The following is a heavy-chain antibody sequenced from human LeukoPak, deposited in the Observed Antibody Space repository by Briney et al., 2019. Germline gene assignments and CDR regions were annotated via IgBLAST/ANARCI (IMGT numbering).Heavy chain of an antibody. Sequence: ASVKVSCKASGYTFTGYYIHWARQAPGQGLEWMGWINPNSGGTNYAQKFQGRVTMTRDTSITYMELSRLRSDDTAVYYCARGYSGYEAFDYWGQGTLVTVSS. CDR1: GYTFTGYY. D-gene: IGHD5-12*01. CDR3: ARGYSGYEAFDY. J-gene: IGHJ4*02. CDR2: INPNSGGT. V-gene: IGHV1-2*02.